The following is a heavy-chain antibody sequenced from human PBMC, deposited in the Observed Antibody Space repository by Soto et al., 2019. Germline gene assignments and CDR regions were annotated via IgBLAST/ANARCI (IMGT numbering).Heavy chain of an antibody. CDR3: AKDEVTIFGVVIQGPIDY. J-gene: IGHJ4*02. CDR2: ISGSGGST. V-gene: IGHV3-23*01. Sequence: QPGGSLRLSCAASGFTFSSYAMSWVRQAPGKGLEWVSAISGSGGSTYYADSVKGRFTISRDNSKNTLYLQMNSLRAEDTAVYYCAKDEVTIFGVVIQGPIDYWGQGTLVTVSS. CDR1: GFTFSSYA. D-gene: IGHD3-3*01.